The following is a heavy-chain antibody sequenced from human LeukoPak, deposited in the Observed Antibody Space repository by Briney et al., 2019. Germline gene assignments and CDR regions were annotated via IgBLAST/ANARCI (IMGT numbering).Heavy chain of an antibody. CDR3: ARDPSNTSGWYIYFDF. J-gene: IGHJ4*02. Sequence: ASVKVSRKASGYSFTHYAISWVRQAPGQGLEWMGWISTYNGDTKYAQKLQGRFTMTSDTSTSTAYMELRSLTSDDTAVYYCARDPSNTSGWYIYFDFWGQGTLVTVSS. V-gene: IGHV1-18*01. CDR2: ISTYNGDT. CDR1: GYSFTHYA. D-gene: IGHD6-19*01.